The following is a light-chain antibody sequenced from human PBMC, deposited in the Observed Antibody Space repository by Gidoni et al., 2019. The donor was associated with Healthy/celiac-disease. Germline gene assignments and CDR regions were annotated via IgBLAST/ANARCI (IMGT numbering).Light chain of an antibody. CDR2: YAS. V-gene: IGKV3-11*01. Sequence: EIMLTQSPATLSLSPGERATLSCRASQSVSSYLAWYQQKPGQAPRLLIYYASNRATGIPARFSGSGSGTDFTLTISSLEPEDCAVYYCQQRSNWWTFGQGTKVEIK. J-gene: IGKJ1*01. CDR3: QQRSNWWT. CDR1: QSVSSY.